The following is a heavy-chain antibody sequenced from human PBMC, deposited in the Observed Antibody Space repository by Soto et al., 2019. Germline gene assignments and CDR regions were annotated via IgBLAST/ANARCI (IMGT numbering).Heavy chain of an antibody. V-gene: IGHV1-46*03. CDR3: ARDYYDILTGYQYYFDY. D-gene: IGHD3-9*01. CDR1: GYTFTSYY. Sequence: ASVKVSCKASGYTFTSYYMHWVRQAPGQGLEWMGIINPSGGSTSYAQKFQGRVTITRDTSTSTVYMELSSLRSEDTAVYYCARDYYDILTGYQYYFDYWGQGTLVTVSS. CDR2: INPSGGST. J-gene: IGHJ4*02.